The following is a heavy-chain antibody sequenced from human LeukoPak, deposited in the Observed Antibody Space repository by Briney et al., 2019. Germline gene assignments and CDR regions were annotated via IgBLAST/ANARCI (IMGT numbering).Heavy chain of an antibody. V-gene: IGHV3-23*01. CDR2: ISGSGGST. CDR1: GFTFSSYA. D-gene: IGHD3-10*01. CDR3: AKGGSRGAKYGMDV. Sequence: GGSLRLSCAASGFTFSSYAVSWVRQAPGKGLEWVSAISGSGGSTYYADSVKGRFTISRDNSKNTLYLQMNSLRAEDTAVYYCAKGGSRGAKYGMDVWGQGTTVTVSS. J-gene: IGHJ6*02.